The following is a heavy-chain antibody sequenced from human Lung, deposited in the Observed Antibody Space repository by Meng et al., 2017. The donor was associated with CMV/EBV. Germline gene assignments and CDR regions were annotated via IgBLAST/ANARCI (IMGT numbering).Heavy chain of an antibody. Sequence: ETLSLTCAASGFTFSNYAMSWVRQAPGKGLEWVSDISGSGSRLYYADSVTGRFTISRDNSKNTLYLQMNSLRAEDTAVYYCAKTEYYDSSGYDKWGQGTLVTVSS. CDR3: AKTEYYDSSGYDK. CDR2: ISGSGSRL. CDR1: GFTFSNYA. J-gene: IGHJ4*02. D-gene: IGHD3-22*01. V-gene: IGHV3-23*01.